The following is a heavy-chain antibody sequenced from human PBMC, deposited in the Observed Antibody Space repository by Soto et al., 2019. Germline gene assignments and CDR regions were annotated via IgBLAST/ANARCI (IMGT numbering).Heavy chain of an antibody. V-gene: IGHV3-21*01. CDR1: GFTFSTYS. Sequence: LGGSLRLSCVGSGFTFSTYSINWVRQAPGKGLEWVSSISSRSDIYYADSVKGRFTISRDNAKNSVSLQMNSLRAEDTAVYYCAREYTAWPLAYGLDVWGQGTTVTVSS. CDR2: ISSRSDI. CDR3: AREYTAWPLAYGLDV. D-gene: IGHD2-2*02. J-gene: IGHJ6*02.